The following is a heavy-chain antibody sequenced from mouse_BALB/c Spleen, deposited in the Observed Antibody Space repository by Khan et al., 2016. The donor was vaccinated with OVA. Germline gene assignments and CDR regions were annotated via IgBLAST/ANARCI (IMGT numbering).Heavy chain of an antibody. CDR3: ARSAYGNFAY. V-gene: IGHV5-9-3*01. CDR2: ISSDGDYT. D-gene: IGHD2-1*01. Sequence: DVKLVESGGGLVKPGGSLKLSCAASGFTFSTYAMSWVRQTPEKRLEWVATISSDGDYTYYPDNVTGRFTISRDNAKNTLYLQRSSLRSEDTAMYYCARSAYGNFAYWGQGTLVTVSA. J-gene: IGHJ3*01. CDR1: GFTFSTYA.